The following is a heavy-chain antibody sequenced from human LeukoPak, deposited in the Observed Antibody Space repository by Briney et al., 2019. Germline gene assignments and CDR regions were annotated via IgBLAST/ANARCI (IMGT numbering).Heavy chain of an antibody. J-gene: IGHJ6*03. Sequence: GGSLRLSCAASGFTFSSYAMSWVRQAPGKGLEWVANIKKDGSEKYYVDSVKGRFTISRDNGKNSLYLQMNSLRAEDTAVYYCISYYYDDNYFYYMDVWGTGTTVTVSS. CDR2: IKKDGSEK. CDR3: ISYYYDDNYFYYMDV. V-gene: IGHV3-7*01. D-gene: IGHD3-22*01. CDR1: GFTFSSYA.